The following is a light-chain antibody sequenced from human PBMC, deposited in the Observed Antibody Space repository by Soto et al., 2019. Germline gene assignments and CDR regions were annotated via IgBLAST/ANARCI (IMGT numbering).Light chain of an antibody. J-gene: IGLJ1*01. CDR1: SSDLGGFNY. CDR2: EVT. Sequence: HSALTQPASVSGSPGQSITISCTGTSSDLGGFNYVSWYQQHPGKAPKLMIYEVTNRPSGVSNRFSGSKSGNTASLTISGLQAEDEADYYCSSYTSSTPLYVFGTGTKVTVL. CDR3: SSYTSSTPLYV. V-gene: IGLV2-14*01.